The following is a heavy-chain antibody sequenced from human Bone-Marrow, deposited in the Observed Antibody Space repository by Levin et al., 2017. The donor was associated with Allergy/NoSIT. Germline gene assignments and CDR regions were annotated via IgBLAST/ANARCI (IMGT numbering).Heavy chain of an antibody. Sequence: LSLTCAASGFTFSYSWMTWVRQAPGKGLEWVANIKQDGSEKYYVDSVKGRFTISRDNAKKSLYLQMNSLRVEDTAVYYCARDPVAAAGTVGGSDGMDVWGQGTAVTVSS. CDR1: GFTFSYSW. J-gene: IGHJ6*02. V-gene: IGHV3-7*01. CDR2: IKQDGSEK. CDR3: ARDPVAAAGTVGGSDGMDV. D-gene: IGHD6-13*01.